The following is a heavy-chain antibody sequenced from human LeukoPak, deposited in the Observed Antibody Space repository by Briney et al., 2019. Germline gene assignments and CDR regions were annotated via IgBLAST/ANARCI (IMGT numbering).Heavy chain of an antibody. Sequence: ASVKVSCKASGYTFTNYGISWVRQAPGQGLEWMGLISTYTQYAQKFQGRITMTMDTPTSTAYMELRSLRSDDTAVYYCARYGGSYALDYWGQGTQVTVSS. J-gene: IGHJ4*02. CDR1: GYTFTNYG. CDR2: ISTYT. V-gene: IGHV1-18*01. CDR3: ARYGGSYALDY. D-gene: IGHD1-26*01.